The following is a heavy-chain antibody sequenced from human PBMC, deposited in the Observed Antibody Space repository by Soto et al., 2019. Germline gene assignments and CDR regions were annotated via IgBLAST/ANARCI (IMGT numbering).Heavy chain of an antibody. J-gene: IGHJ4*02. D-gene: IGHD2-2*01. CDR2: FDPEDGET. CDR3: ATSYCSSTSCYRDLGY. Sequence: GASVKVSCKVSGYTLTELSMHWVRQAPGKGLEWMGGFDPEDGETIYAQKFQGRVTMTEDTSTDTAYMELSSLRSEDTAVYYCATSYCSSTSCYRDLGYWGQGTLVTVSS. V-gene: IGHV1-24*01. CDR1: GYTLTELS.